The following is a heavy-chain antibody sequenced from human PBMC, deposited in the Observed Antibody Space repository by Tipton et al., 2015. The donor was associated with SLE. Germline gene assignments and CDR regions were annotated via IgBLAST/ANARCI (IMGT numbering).Heavy chain of an antibody. J-gene: IGHJ4*02. CDR2: IYYSGST. CDR3: ARMYSSSAPFDY. V-gene: IGHV4-59*01. Sequence: TLSLTCTVSGGSISSYYWSWIRQPPGKGLEWIGYIYYSGSTNYNPSLKSRVTISVDTSKYQFSLKLSSVTAADTAVYYCARMYSSSAPFDYWGQGTLVTVSS. D-gene: IGHD6-6*01. CDR1: GGSISSYY.